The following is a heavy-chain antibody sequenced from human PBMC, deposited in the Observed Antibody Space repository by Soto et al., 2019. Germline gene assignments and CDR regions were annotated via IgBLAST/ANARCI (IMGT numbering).Heavy chain of an antibody. Sequence: ASVKVSCKASGYTFTSYDINWVRQAPGQGLEWMGIINPSGGSTSYAQKFQGRVTMTRDTSTSTVYMELSSLRSEDTAVYYCARGGSSPNYYYYGMDVWGQGTTVTVSS. D-gene: IGHD6-6*01. J-gene: IGHJ6*02. CDR1: GYTFTSYD. V-gene: IGHV1-46*01. CDR2: INPSGGST. CDR3: ARGGSSPNYYYYGMDV.